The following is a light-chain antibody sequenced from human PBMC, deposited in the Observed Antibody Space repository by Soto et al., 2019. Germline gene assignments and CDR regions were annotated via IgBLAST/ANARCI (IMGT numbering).Light chain of an antibody. Sequence: DIQLTQSPSFLPASVGDRVTITCRASQGISSDFAWYQQKPGKAPKLLIYSASTLQSGDPSRFNGSGSGTEFTLTISSMQPNDCATYYCHQLSSYRPWTFGQGTKVEIK. CDR1: QGISSD. V-gene: IGKV1-9*01. J-gene: IGKJ1*01. CDR2: SAS. CDR3: HQLSSYRPWT.